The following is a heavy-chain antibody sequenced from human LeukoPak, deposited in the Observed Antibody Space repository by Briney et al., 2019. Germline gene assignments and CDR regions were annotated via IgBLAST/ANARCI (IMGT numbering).Heavy chain of an antibody. Sequence: GESLKISCAASGFTFDSYAMSWVRQTPGKGLQWVASINTAGDNTYTVNPVKGRFTISRDNLKNTLYLQMNSLRVEDTAIYYCAKGIGAFANNWFDLWGQGTLVTVSS. CDR1: GFTFDSYA. D-gene: IGHD4/OR15-4a*01. J-gene: IGHJ5*02. V-gene: IGHV3-23*01. CDR3: AKGIGAFANNWFDL. CDR2: INTAGDNT.